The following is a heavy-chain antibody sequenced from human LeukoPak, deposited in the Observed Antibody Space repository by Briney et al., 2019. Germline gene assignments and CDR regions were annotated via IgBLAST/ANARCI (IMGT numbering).Heavy chain of an antibody. J-gene: IGHJ4*02. CDR1: GGSISSYY. V-gene: IGHV4-59*01. D-gene: IGHD3-10*01. CDR2: IYYSGST. Sequence: SETLSLTCTVSGGSISSYYWSWIRQPPGKGLEWIGHIYYSGSTNYNPSLKSRVTISVDTSKNQFSLKLSSVTAADTAVYYCARGRDLITMVRGVIMGSFDYWGQGTLVTVSS. CDR3: ARGRDLITMVRGVIMGSFDY.